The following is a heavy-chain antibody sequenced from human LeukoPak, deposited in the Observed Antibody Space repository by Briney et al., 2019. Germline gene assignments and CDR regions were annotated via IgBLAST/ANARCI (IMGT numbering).Heavy chain of an antibody. J-gene: IGHJ5*02. CDR1: GYTFTSYG. V-gene: IGHV1-8*03. D-gene: IGHD3-10*01. Sequence: ASVKVSCKASGYTFTSYGISWVRQAPGQGLEWMGWMNPNSGNTGYAQKFQGRVTITRNTSISTAYMELSSLRSEDTAVYYCARGVMVRGVAYNWFDPWGQGTLVTVSS. CDR2: MNPNSGNT. CDR3: ARGVMVRGVAYNWFDP.